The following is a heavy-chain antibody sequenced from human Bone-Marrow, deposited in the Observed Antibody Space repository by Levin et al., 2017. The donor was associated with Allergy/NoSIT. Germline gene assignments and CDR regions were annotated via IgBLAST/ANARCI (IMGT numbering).Heavy chain of an antibody. CDR1: GFTFSSYG. CDR2: ISYDGSNK. CDR3: AKDLRLFYYDSRGGGNAFDI. Sequence: GGSLRLSCAASGFTFSSYGMHWVRQAPGKGLEWVAVISYDGSNKYYADSVKGRFTISRDNSKNTLYLQMNSLRAEDTAVYYCAKDLRLFYYDSRGGGNAFDIWGQGTMVTVSS. J-gene: IGHJ3*02. V-gene: IGHV3-30*18. D-gene: IGHD3-22*01.